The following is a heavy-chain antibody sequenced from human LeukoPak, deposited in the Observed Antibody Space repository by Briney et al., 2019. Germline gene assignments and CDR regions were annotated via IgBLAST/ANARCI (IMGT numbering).Heavy chain of an antibody. Sequence: SETLSLTCTVSGGSISSYYWSWLRQPPGKGLEWIGYIYRSESTNTNPSLKSRVTISVDTSGNQFSLKLSSVTAADTAVYYCARHSHYYISGSFYRDYFDYWGQGTLVTVSS. V-gene: IGHV4-59*08. CDR3: ARHSHYYISGSFYRDYFDY. D-gene: IGHD3-10*01. J-gene: IGHJ4*02. CDR2: IYRSEST. CDR1: GGSISSYY.